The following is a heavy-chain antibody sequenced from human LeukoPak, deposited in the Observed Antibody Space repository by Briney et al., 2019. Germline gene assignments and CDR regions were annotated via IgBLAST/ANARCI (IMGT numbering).Heavy chain of an antibody. D-gene: IGHD4-23*01. V-gene: IGHV4-59*01. CDR1: GGSISSYY. CDR2: IYYSGST. CDR3: ARDRFGATVVTRSYYYYMDV. J-gene: IGHJ6*03. Sequence: PSETLSLTCTVSGGSISSYYWSWIRQPPGKGLEWIGYIYYSGSTNYNPSLKSRVTISVDTSKNQFSLKLSSVTAAGTAVYYCARDRFGATVVTRSYYYYMDVWGKGTTVTVSS.